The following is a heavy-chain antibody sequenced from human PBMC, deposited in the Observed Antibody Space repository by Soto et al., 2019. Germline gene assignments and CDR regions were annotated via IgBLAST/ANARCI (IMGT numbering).Heavy chain of an antibody. J-gene: IGHJ6*02. CDR3: AGAQYGMDV. CDR1: GGSISSYY. V-gene: IGHV4-59*12. CDR2: IYYSGST. Sequence: ETLSLTCTVSGGSISSYYWSWIRQPPGKGLEWIGYIYYSGSTNYNPSLKSRVTISVDTSKNQFSLKLSSVTAADTAVYYCAGAQYGMDVWGLGTKVTVSS.